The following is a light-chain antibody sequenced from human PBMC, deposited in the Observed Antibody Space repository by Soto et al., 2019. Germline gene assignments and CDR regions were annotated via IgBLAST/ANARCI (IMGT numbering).Light chain of an antibody. J-gene: IGLJ3*02. V-gene: IGLV1-40*01. CDR3: QSYDSSLSGWV. CDR2: GNS. CDR1: SSNIGAGYD. Sequence: QSVLTQPPSVSGAPGQRVTISCTESSSNIGAGYDVHWYQQLPGTAPKLLIYGNSNRPSGVPDRFSGSKSGTSASLAITGLQAEDEADYYCQSYDSSLSGWVFGGGPRSPS.